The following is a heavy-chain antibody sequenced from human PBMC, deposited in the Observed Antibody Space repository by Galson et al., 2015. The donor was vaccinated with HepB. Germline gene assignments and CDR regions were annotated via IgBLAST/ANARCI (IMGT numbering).Heavy chain of an antibody. CDR2: IIPMSGTT. CDR1: GGTFTHYA. CDR3: ARQSWYSKSGRQVHFDC. D-gene: IGHD6-13*01. J-gene: IGHJ4*02. Sequence: SVKVSCKASGGTFTHYAFSWVRQAPGQGLEWMGGIIPMSGTTNYAQKFQGRVTINADESTRTAYMDLSRLRSEDTAVYYCARQSWYSKSGRQVHFDCWGQGTLFTVSS. V-gene: IGHV1-69*13.